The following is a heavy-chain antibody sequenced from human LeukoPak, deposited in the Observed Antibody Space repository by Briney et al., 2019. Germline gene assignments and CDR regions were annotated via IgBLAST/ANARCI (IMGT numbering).Heavy chain of an antibody. CDR1: GGSISSYD. J-gene: IGHJ6*02. D-gene: IGHD6-19*01. Sequence: PSETLSLTCTVSGGSISSYDWSWIRQPAGKGLEWIGRIYTSGSTNYNPSLKSRVTMSVDTSKNQFSLKLSSVTAADTAVYYCARDGGAVAGTYYYYGMDVWGQGTTVTVSS. CDR2: IYTSGST. CDR3: ARDGGAVAGTYYYYGMDV. V-gene: IGHV4-4*07.